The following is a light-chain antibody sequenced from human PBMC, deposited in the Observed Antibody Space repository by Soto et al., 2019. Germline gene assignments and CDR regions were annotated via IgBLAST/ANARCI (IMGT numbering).Light chain of an antibody. Sequence: QSALTXPASXXXXXGQSITISCTGTSSDVGGYNYVSWYQQHPGKAPKLMIYEVSNRPSGVSNRFSGSKSGNTASLTISGLQAEDEADYYCSSYTSSSTLDVVFGGGTQLTVL. CDR2: EVS. J-gene: IGLJ2*01. V-gene: IGLV2-14*01. CDR3: SSYTSSSTLDVV. CDR1: SSDVGGYNY.